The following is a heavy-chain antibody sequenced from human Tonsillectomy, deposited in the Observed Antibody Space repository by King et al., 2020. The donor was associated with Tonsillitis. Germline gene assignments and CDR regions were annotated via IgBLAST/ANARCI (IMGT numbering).Heavy chain of an antibody. V-gene: IGHV4-39*02. Sequence: LQLQESGPGLVKPSETLSLTCTVSGASISSGPYYWAWIRQSPGKGVEWIGSVNHSGDTYYNPSLKSRATISVDTSKNHFSLKLSSVTAADTAVFYCGSHCSSGGRYSYFELWGRGTLVIVSS. CDR2: VNHSGDT. CDR1: GASISSGPYY. J-gene: IGHJ2*01. D-gene: IGHD2-15*01. CDR3: GSHCSSGGRYSYFEL.